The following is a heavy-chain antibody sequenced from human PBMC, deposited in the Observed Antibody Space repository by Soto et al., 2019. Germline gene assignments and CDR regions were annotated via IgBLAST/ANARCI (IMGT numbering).Heavy chain of an antibody. CDR1: GYSFTTYW. J-gene: IGHJ4*02. CDR3: ARHGSSSGWWWGYFDY. D-gene: IGHD6-19*01. CDR2: IYPGDSDT. V-gene: IGHV5-51*01. Sequence: GESLKISCNVSGYSFTTYWIAWVRQMPGKGLEWMGIIYPGDSDTRYSPSFQGQVTISADKSISTAYLQWNSLKASDTAMYYCARHGSSSGWWWGYFDYWGQGTLVTVSS.